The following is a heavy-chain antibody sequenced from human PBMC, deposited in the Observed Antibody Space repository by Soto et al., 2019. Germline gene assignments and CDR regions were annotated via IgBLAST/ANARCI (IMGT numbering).Heavy chain of an antibody. J-gene: IGHJ3*02. D-gene: IGHD4-17*01. CDR3: ARRRRYTVTYNDALDS. CDR1: GFTFSSYW. V-gene: IGHV3-74*01. Sequence: GGSLRLSCAASGFTFSSYWMHWVRQAPGKGLVWVSRINSGGSSTSYADSVKGRFTISRDNAKNTLYLQMHSLRAEDTSVYDCARRRRYTVTYNDALDSWGRGTMVTVSS. CDR2: INSGGSST.